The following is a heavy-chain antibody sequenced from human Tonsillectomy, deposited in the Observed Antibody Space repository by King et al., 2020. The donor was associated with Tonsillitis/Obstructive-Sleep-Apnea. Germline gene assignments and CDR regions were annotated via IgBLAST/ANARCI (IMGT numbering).Heavy chain of an antibody. CDR2: INTITGNP. J-gene: IGHJ4*02. CDR3: ARDPRVAVAGSFDY. Sequence: VQLVESGSELKKPGASVKVSCKASGYTFTSYAMNWVRQAPGQGLEWMGWINTITGNPTYAQGFTGRFVFSLDTSVSTAYLQINGLKAEDTALYYCARDPRVAVAGSFDYWGQGTLVTVSS. V-gene: IGHV7-4-1*02. CDR1: GYTFTSYA. D-gene: IGHD6-19*01.